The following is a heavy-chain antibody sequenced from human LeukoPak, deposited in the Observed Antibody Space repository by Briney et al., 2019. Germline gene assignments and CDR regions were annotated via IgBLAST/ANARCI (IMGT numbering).Heavy chain of an antibody. D-gene: IGHD6-19*01. CDR3: ARVRLEGRYSSGWYYFDD. V-gene: IGHV4-4*02. CDR1: GFSISSSKL. Sequence: AGTLSLTCAVSGFSISSSKLWRGGRQPRAEVLGGLGAICHSGSTNYDPSLKSRVTISVDKAKNQFSLKLSSVTAADTAVYYCARVRLEGRYSSGWYYFDDWGQGTLVTVSS. CDR2: ICHSGST. J-gene: IGHJ4*02.